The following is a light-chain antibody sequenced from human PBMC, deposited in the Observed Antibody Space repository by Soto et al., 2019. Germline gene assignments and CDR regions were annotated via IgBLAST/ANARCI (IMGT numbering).Light chain of an antibody. CDR1: ETFKTN. Sequence: TQAPYTLSRASGNKSTFTCRASETFKTNLAWYQQKPGQAPSLLLYDASTRATGIPASFSGGGSVRNLSLIISILQNDDFEVYFLQQLRSSGMIFGQGTRLEIK. CDR3: QQLRSSGMI. CDR2: DAS. J-gene: IGKJ5*01. V-gene: IGKV3D-15*01.